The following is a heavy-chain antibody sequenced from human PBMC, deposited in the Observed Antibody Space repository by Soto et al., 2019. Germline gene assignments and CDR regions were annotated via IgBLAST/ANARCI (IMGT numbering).Heavy chain of an antibody. V-gene: IGHV1-69*13. CDR1: GGTFSSYA. CDR2: IIPIFGTA. D-gene: IGHD2-15*01. Sequence: ASVKVSCKASGGTFSSYAISWVRQAPGQGLERMGGIIPIFGTATYAQKIQGRVTITADESTSTAYMEMSSLRSEDTAVFYFVIGWLPNDYYYCGKDVWGQVTTVTGSS. CDR3: VIGWLPNDYYYCGKDV. J-gene: IGHJ6*02.